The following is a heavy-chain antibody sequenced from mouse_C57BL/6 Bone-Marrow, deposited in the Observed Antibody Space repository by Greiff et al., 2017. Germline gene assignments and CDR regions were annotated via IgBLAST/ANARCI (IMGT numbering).Heavy chain of an antibody. CDR1: GFTFSSYG. CDR2: ISSGGSYI. D-gene: IGHD1-1*01. V-gene: IGHV5-6*01. J-gene: IGHJ2*01. Sequence: EVQGVESGGDLVKPGGSLKLSCAASGFTFSSYGMSWVRQTPDKRLEWVATISSGGSYIYYPDSVKGRFTISRDNAKNTLYLQMSSLKSEDTAMYYCARHGTTVGAKDYWGQGTTPTVSA. CDR3: ARHGTTVGAKDY.